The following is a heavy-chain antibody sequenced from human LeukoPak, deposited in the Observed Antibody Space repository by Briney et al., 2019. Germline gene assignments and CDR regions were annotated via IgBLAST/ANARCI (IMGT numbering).Heavy chain of an antibody. Sequence: RGSLTLSCAASGFSFSKAWMSWVRQPAGKGLEWVGRIKTKTEGGTTDYAAPVKGRFTISIDESKNTLYLQMYSLKTEDTAVYYCTRNYDILTGYYRRSDAFDIWGQGTMVTVSS. V-gene: IGHV3-15*01. CDR3: TRNYDILTGYYRRSDAFDI. D-gene: IGHD3-9*01. J-gene: IGHJ3*02. CDR2: IKTKTEGGTT. CDR1: GFSFSKAW.